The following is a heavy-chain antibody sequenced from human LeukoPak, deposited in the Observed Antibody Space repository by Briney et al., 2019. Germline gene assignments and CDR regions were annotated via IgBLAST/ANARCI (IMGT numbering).Heavy chain of an antibody. CDR3: ARWGKGYYGSGSSYYFDY. J-gene: IGHJ4*02. V-gene: IGHV3-11*04. CDR2: ISSSGSTK. Sequence: PGGSLRLSCAASGFTFSDYYMSWIRQAPGKGLEWVSYISSSGSTKYYADSVKGRFTISRDNAKNSLYLQMNILRAEDTAVYCCARWGKGYYGSGSSYYFDYWGQGTLVTVSS. CDR1: GFTFSDYY. D-gene: IGHD3-10*01.